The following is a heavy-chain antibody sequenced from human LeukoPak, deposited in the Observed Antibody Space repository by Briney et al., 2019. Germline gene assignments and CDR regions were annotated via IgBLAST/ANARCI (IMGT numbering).Heavy chain of an antibody. CDR3: AKAETRSLEGLLFAY. V-gene: IGHV3-33*06. Sequence: GGSLRLSCAASGFTFSSYGMNWVRQAPGKGLEWVAVICYDGSNKYYADSVKGRLTISRDNSKNTLYLQMNSLRAEDTAVYYCAKAETRSLEGLLFAYWGQGTLVTVSS. D-gene: IGHD3-3*01. CDR1: GFTFSSYG. CDR2: ICYDGSNK. J-gene: IGHJ4*02.